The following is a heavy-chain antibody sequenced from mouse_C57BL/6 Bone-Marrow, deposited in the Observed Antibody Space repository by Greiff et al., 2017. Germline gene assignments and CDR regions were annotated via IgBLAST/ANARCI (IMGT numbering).Heavy chain of an antibody. Sequence: VQLQQSGAELVKPGASVKLSCKASGYTFTSYDINWVKQRPGQGLEWIGWIYPRGGSTKYNEKFKGTATLTGDTSSSTADSELHSLTSEASAVYVCARGYFYWGQGTTLTVSS. V-gene: IGHV1-85*01. CDR2: IYPRGGST. CDR1: GYTFTSYD. J-gene: IGHJ2*01. D-gene: IGHD2-3*01. CDR3: ARGYFY.